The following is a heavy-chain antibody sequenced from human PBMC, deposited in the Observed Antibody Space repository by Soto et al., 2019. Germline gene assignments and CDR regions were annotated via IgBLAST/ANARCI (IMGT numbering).Heavy chain of an antibody. D-gene: IGHD2-2*01. CDR3: ARVETCSSTSCYYVFDY. CDR2: INSDGSST. Sequence: GGALRLSCAGSACTFSRYWMHWVRQAPGKGLVWVSRINSDGSSTTYADSVKGRFTISRDNAKNTLYLQMNSLRAEDTAVYYCARVETCSSTSCYYVFDYWGQRTLVIVSS. CDR1: ACTFSRYW. V-gene: IGHV3-74*03. J-gene: IGHJ4*02.